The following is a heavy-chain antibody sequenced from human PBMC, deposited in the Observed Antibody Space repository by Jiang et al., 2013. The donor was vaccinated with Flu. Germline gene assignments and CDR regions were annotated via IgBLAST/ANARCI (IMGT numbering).Heavy chain of an antibody. Sequence: VQLVESGGGLVKPGGSLRLSCAASAFTFSSYSMNWVRQAPGKGLEWVSSITANSDYIYYADSVKGRFTISRDNAKNLLYLEMNSLRDDDTAVYYCAGAPHFNYRPVGSAVFDSWGQGTL. V-gene: IGHV3-21*01. D-gene: IGHD3-10*01. J-gene: IGHJ4*02. CDR2: ITANSDYI. CDR3: AGAPHFNYRPVGSAVFDS. CDR1: AFTFSSYS.